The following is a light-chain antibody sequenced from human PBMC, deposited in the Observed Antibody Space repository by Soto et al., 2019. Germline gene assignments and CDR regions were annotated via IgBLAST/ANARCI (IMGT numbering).Light chain of an antibody. CDR1: QSVSTS. V-gene: IGKV3-11*01. Sequence: IVLTQSPVTLALSPGESAVLSCRASQSVSTSLAWYQHKPGQAPRLFIYESSKRAPGIPARFTGSVSGTDFTLTTSSLEPEDIAVYYCQLRDVWPSFGQGTKVEIK. CDR2: ESS. J-gene: IGKJ1*01. CDR3: QLRDVWPS.